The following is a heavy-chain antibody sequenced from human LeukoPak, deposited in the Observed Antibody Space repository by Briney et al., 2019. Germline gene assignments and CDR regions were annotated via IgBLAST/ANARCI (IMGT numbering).Heavy chain of an antibody. J-gene: IGHJ4*02. Sequence: GGSLRLSCAASGFTFSSYAMSWVRQAPGKGLEWVSAISGSGGSTYYADSVKDRFTISRDNSKNTLYLQMNSLRAEGTALYYCARGFNWVDYWGQGILVSVCS. CDR3: ARGFNWVDY. CDR2: ISGSGGST. V-gene: IGHV3-23*01. CDR1: GFTFSSYA. D-gene: IGHD1-20*01.